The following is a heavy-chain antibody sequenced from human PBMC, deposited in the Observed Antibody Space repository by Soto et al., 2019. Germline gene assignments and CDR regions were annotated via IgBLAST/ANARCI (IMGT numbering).Heavy chain of an antibody. V-gene: IGHV4-39*01. J-gene: IGHJ6*02. CDR1: GGSISSSSYY. Sequence: SETLSLTCTVSGGSISSSSYYWGWIRQPPGKGLEWIGSIYYSGSTYYNPSLKSRVTISVDTSKNQFSLKLSSVTAADTAVYYCAGRQSKSIKYGMDVWGQGTTVTVSS. CDR2: IYYSGST. D-gene: IGHD6-19*01. CDR3: AGRQSKSIKYGMDV.